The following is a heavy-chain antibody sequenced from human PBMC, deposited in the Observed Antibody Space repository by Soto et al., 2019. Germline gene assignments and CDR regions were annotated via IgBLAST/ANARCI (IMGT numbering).Heavy chain of an antibody. CDR3: ARVGPPLDY. V-gene: IGHV3-48*04. CDR1: GFTFNSYS. J-gene: IGHJ4*02. CDR2: IRSSGSTI. Sequence: AGGSLRLSCAASGFTFNSYSMNWVRQAPGKGLEWVSNIRSSGSTIYYADSVKGRFTISRDNAKNSLYLQMNSLRAEDTAVYYCARVGPPLDYWGQGTLVTVSS.